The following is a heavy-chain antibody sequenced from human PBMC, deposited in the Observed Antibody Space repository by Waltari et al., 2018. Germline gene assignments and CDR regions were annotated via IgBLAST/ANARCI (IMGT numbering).Heavy chain of an antibody. Sequence: EVQLVESGGGLVQSGRSLRLSCAASGFTFDDYAMHWVRHAPGKGLEWVSGISWNSGSIGYADSVKGRFNISRDNAKNSLFLQMNRLRAEDMALYYCAKSRCSSTSCYWGDAFDIWGQGTMVTVSS. CDR2: ISWNSGSI. CDR1: GFTFDDYA. CDR3: AKSRCSSTSCYWGDAFDI. J-gene: IGHJ3*02. V-gene: IGHV3-9*03. D-gene: IGHD2-2*01.